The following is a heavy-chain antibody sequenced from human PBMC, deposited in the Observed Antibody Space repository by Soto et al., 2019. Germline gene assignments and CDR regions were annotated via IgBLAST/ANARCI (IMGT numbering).Heavy chain of an antibody. CDR3: ARIGRYGSGSDRWFDP. D-gene: IGHD3-10*01. J-gene: IGHJ5*02. CDR1: GFSLSNARMG. V-gene: IGHV2-26*01. Sequence: SGPTLVNPTETLTLTCTVSGFSLSNARMGVSWIRQPPGKALEWLAHIFSNDEKSYSTSLKSRLTISKDTSKSQVVLTMTNMDPVDTATYYCARIGRYGSGSDRWFDPWGQGTLVTVSS. CDR2: IFSNDEK.